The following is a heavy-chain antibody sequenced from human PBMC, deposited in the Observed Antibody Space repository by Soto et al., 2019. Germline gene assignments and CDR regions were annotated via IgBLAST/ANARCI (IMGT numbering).Heavy chain of an antibody. V-gene: IGHV4-61*08. J-gene: IGHJ6*02. D-gene: IGHD1-1*01. CDR3: ARWHYHDAMDA. Sequence: QVQLQESGPGLVKPSETLSLTCAVSGGSVSGGVYYWNWGRQPQGKGLEWIGYLDPNGTTYYNPPLETRITISVDTAKTQFSLMVSSETAADTAVYCCARWHYHDAMDAWGQGTTVTVSS. CDR2: LDPNGTT. CDR1: GGSVSGGVYY.